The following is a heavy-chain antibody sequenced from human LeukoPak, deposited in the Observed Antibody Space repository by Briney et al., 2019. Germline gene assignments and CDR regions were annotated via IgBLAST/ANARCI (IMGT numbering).Heavy chain of an antibody. J-gene: IGHJ4*02. CDR1: GFTFSSYW. CDR2: IKEDGSEK. Sequence: PGGSLRLSCAASGFTFSSYWMSWVRQAPGKGLEWVANIKEDGSEKYYVDSVKGRFTISRDNAKNSLYLQMNSLRAEDTAVYYCAKVPPAYCGGDCYSYYFDYWGQGTLVTVSS. D-gene: IGHD2-21*02. CDR3: AKVPPAYCGGDCYSYYFDY. V-gene: IGHV3-7*03.